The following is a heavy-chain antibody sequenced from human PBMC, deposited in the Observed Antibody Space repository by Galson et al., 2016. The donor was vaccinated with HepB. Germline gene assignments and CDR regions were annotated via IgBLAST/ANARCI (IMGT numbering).Heavy chain of an antibody. D-gene: IGHD2-2*01. CDR1: GFTLSKYY. V-gene: IGHV1-46*01. Sequence: SVKVSCKAVGFTLSKYYMHWVRQTPGQGLQWMGIVSRTDGSANYEQNFQGRVTMTRDTSTNTLYMAVSSLTSEDTAAYYCVRAQDQDFDTWGQGTLVTVSS. CDR3: VRAQDQDFDT. CDR2: VSRTDGSA. J-gene: IGHJ4*02.